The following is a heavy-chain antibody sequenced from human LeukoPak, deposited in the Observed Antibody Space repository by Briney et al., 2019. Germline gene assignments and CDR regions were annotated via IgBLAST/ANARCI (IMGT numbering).Heavy chain of an antibody. D-gene: IGHD6-13*01. J-gene: IGHJ4*02. CDR3: ASRSGGIAAALLDY. V-gene: IGHV4-39*01. CDR1: GGSISSSSYY. Sequence: PSETLSLTCTVSGGSISSSSYYWGWIRQPPGKGLEWIGSIYYSGSTYYNPSLKSRVTISADTSKNQFSLKLSSVTAADTAVYYCASRSGGIAAALLDYWGQGTLVTVSS. CDR2: IYYSGST.